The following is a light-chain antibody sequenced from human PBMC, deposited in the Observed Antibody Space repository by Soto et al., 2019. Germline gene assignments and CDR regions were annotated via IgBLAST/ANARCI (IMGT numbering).Light chain of an antibody. CDR1: SCDIGGYDY. Sequence: QSVLTQPPSASGSPGQSVTISCTGTSCDIGGYDYVSWYQQHPGKTPKFMIYEVSKRPSGVPDRFSGSKYGNTASLTVSGLQAEDEADYYCVSYAGSNIWLFGGGTTLNVL. CDR2: EVS. V-gene: IGLV2-8*01. CDR3: VSYAGSNIWL. J-gene: IGLJ3*02.